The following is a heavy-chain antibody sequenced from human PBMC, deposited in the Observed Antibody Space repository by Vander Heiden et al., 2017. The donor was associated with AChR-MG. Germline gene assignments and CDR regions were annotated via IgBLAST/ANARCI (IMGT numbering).Heavy chain of an antibody. CDR3: ARGWCSGGSCYFVDY. CDR2: IIPILGIA. Sequence: QVQLVQSWAEVKKPGSSVKVSCKASGGTFSSYTISWVRQAPGQGLEWMGRIIPILGIANYAQKFQGRVTITADKSTSTAYMELSSLRSEDTAVYYCARGWCSGGSCYFVDYWGQGTLVTVSS. V-gene: IGHV1-69*02. D-gene: IGHD2-15*01. J-gene: IGHJ4*02. CDR1: GGTFSSYT.